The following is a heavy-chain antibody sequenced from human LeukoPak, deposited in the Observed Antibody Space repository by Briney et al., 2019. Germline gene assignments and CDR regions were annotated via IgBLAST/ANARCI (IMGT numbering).Heavy chain of an antibody. J-gene: IGHJ4*02. CDR1: GGSVSGGSYY. CDR2: IYYSGST. CDR3: ARETWILYYFDY. D-gene: IGHD5-12*01. Sequence: SETLSLTCTVSGGSVSGGSYYWSWIRQPPGKGLEWIGYIYYSGSTNYNPSLKSRVTISVDTSKNQFSLKLSSVTAADTAVYYCARETWILYYFDYWGQGTLVTVSS. V-gene: IGHV4-61*01.